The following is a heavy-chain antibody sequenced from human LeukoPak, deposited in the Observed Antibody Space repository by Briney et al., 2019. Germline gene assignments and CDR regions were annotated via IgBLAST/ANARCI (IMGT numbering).Heavy chain of an antibody. D-gene: IGHD3-3*01. Sequence: TLSLTCTVSGGSISSGGYYWSWIRQHPGKGLEWIGYIYYSGSTYYNPSLKSRVTISVDTSKNQFSLKLSSVTAADTAVYYCARSEPSVLRFLEWSPTSWFDPWGQGTLVTVSS. CDR3: ARSEPSVLRFLEWSPTSWFDP. CDR1: GGSISSGGYY. V-gene: IGHV4-31*03. J-gene: IGHJ5*02. CDR2: IYYSGST.